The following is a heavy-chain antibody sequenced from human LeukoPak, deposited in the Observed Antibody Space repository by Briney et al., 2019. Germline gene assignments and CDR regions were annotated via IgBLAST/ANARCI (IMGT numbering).Heavy chain of an antibody. CDR2: ISASGRNI. V-gene: IGHV3-48*03. J-gene: IGHJ4*02. D-gene: IGHD6-25*01. CDR3: ARRAAPQDY. CDR1: GFTFSTYE. Sequence: PGGSLRLSCAASGFTFSTYEMNWVRQAPGKGLEWVSYISASGRNIYYADSVKGRFTISRDNAKNTLYLQMNSLRAEDTAVYYCARRAAPQDYWGQGTLVTVSS.